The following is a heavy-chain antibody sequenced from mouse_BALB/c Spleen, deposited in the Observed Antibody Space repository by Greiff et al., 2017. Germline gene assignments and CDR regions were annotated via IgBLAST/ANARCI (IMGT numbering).Heavy chain of an antibody. CDR3: ASKGHYGRSYGGLYYAMDD. J-gene: IGHJ4*01. CDR1: GYTFTDYA. Sequence: QVQLQQSGPEVVRPGVSVKISCKGSGYTFTDYATHWVKLSHAKSLGWIGVISTYNGNTNYNQKFKGRDTMTVDKYCSPAYMELARLTSEDSAIYYCASKGHYGRSYGGLYYAMDDWGQGTSVTGSS. D-gene: IGHD1-1*01. CDR2: ISTYNGNT. V-gene: IGHV1-67*01.